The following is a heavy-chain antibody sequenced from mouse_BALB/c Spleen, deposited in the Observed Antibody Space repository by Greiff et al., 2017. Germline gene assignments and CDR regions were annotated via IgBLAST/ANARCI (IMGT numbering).Heavy chain of an antibody. V-gene: IGHV5-6-4*01. D-gene: IGHD1-2*01. CDR3: TRVGITTATYAMDY. Sequence: EVKLVESGGGLVKPGGSLKLSCAASGFTFSSYTMSWVRQTPEKRLEWVATISSGGSYTYYPDSVKGRFTISRDNAKNTLYLQMSSLKSEDTAMYYCTRVGITTATYAMDYWGQGTSVTVSS. CDR2: ISSGGSYT. J-gene: IGHJ4*01. CDR1: GFTFSSYT.